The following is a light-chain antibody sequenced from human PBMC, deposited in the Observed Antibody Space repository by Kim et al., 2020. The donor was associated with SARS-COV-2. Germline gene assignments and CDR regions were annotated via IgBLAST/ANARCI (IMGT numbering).Light chain of an antibody. J-gene: IGKJ2*01. Sequence: SGSVGDRVNITWQARQDINEFLRRYQLKPGTGPKLLIYDTAHLERRVPSRFSGSGGGTYFTFTTSSLQPEDVATYNCQQHDNLPFTFGQGTKLEI. V-gene: IGKV1-33*01. CDR2: DTA. CDR3: QQHDNLPFT. CDR1: QDINEF.